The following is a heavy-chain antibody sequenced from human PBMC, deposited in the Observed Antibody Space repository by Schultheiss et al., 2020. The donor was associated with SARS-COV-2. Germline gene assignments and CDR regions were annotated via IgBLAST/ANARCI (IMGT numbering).Heavy chain of an antibody. D-gene: IGHD1-26*01. CDR2: INPNSGGT. J-gene: IGHJ5*02. V-gene: IGHV1-2*02. CDR3: AKDRSGSYPRWFDP. CDR1: GYTFTGYY. Sequence: ASVKVSCKASGYTFTGYYMHWVRQAPGQGLEWMGWINPNSGGTNYAQKFQGRVTMTRDTSISTAYMELSRLRSDDTAVYYCAKDRSGSYPRWFDPWGQGTLVTVSS.